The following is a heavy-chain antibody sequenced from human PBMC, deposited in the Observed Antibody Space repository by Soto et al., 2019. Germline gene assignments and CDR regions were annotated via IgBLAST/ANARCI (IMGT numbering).Heavy chain of an antibody. Sequence: SETLSLTCAVYGGSFSGYYWSWIRQPPGKGLEWIGEINHSGSTNYNPSLKSRVTISVDTSKNQFSLKLSSVTAADTAVYYCARGGARITIFGVDILAGPPNPPYKNYVFDPWGQGTLVTVSS. J-gene: IGHJ5*02. CDR2: INHSGST. V-gene: IGHV4-34*01. CDR3: ARGGARITIFGVDILAGPPNPPYKNYVFDP. D-gene: IGHD3-3*01. CDR1: GGSFSGYY.